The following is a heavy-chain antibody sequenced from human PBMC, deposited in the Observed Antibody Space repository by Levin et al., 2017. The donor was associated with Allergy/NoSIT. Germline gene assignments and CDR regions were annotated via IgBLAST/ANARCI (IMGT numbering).Heavy chain of an antibody. V-gene: IGHV3-23*01. CDR2: ISFSDGTT. D-gene: IGHD4-11*01. CDR3: AKDRASVTPSYFDY. J-gene: IGHJ4*02. CDR1: GFTFRSYA. Sequence: GESLKISCAASGFTFRSYAMNWVRQAPGKGLEWVSGISFSDGTTYYADSVKGRFTISRDNSKNTLYLQMSSLRAEDTAIYYCAKDRASVTPSYFDYWGQGTLVTVSS.